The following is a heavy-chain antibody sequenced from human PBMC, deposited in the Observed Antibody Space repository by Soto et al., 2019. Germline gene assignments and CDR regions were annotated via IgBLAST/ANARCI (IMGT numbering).Heavy chain of an antibody. J-gene: IGHJ6*02. CDR3: ARTLGIAAAGGYGMDV. CDR2: IYYSGST. CDR1: GGSISSYY. V-gene: IGHV4-59*01. D-gene: IGHD6-13*01. Sequence: SETLSLTCTVSGGSISSYYWSWIRQPPGKGLEWIGYIYYSGSTNYNPSLKSRVTISVDTSKNQFSLKLSSVTAADTAVYYCARTLGIAAAGGYGMDVWGQGTTVTV.